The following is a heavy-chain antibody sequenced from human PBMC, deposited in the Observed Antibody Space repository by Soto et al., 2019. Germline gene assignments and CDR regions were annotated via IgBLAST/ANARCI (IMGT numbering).Heavy chain of an antibody. J-gene: IGHJ4*02. CDR2: ISSSSSYI. CDR1: GFTFSSYS. Sequence: GGSLRLSCAASGFTFSSYSMNWVRQAPGKGLEWVSSISSSSSYIYYADSVKGRFTISRDNAKNSLYLQMNSLRAEDTAVYYCARDLGVRFLEWLLYGIDYWGQGTLVTVSS. D-gene: IGHD3-3*01. V-gene: IGHV3-21*01. CDR3: ARDLGVRFLEWLLYGIDY.